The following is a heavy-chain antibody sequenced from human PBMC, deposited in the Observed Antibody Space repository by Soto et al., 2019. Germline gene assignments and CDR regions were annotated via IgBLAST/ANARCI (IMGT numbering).Heavy chain of an antibody. CDR3: ANHKHYYASTGYYAFDY. V-gene: IGHV3-30*18. CDR2: ISYDGSNK. J-gene: IGHJ4*02. D-gene: IGHD3-22*01. Sequence: GGSLRLSCAASGFTFSSYGMHWVRQAPGKGLEWVAVISYDGSNKYYADSVKGRFTISRDNSKNTLYLQMNSLRAEDTAVYYCANHKHYYASTGYYAFDYWGQGTLVTVSS. CDR1: GFTFSSYG.